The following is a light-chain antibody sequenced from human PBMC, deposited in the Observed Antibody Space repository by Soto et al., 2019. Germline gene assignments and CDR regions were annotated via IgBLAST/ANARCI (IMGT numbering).Light chain of an antibody. Sequence: SALTQPASVSGSPGQSITISCTGTSSDVGGYNYVSWYQQHPGKAPKLMIYEVSNRPSGGSNRFSGSKSGNTASLTISGLQVEDEADYYYSAYTSSSTYVFGTGTKLTVL. J-gene: IGLJ1*01. V-gene: IGLV2-14*01. CDR3: SAYTSSSTYV. CDR1: SSDVGGYNY. CDR2: EVS.